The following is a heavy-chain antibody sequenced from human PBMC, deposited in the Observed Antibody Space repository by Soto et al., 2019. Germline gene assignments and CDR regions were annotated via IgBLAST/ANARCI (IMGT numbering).Heavy chain of an antibody. CDR1: GGTFSSYA. CDR2: IIPIFGTA. D-gene: IGHD5-18*01. J-gene: IGHJ4*02. CDR3: ARADTAMVHLDY. V-gene: IGHV1-69*13. Sequence: ASVKISCKASGGTFSSYAISWVRQAPGQGLEWMGGIIPIFGTANYAQKFQGRVTITADESTSTAYMELSSLRSEDTAVYYCARADTAMVHLDYWGQGTLVTVSS.